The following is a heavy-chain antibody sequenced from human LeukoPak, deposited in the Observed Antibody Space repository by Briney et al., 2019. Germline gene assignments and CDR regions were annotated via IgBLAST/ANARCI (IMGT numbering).Heavy chain of an antibody. CDR2: IYTSGST. D-gene: IGHD6-13*01. CDR3: ARGTLDSSGWYLYYFDY. Sequence: SETLSLTCTVSGGSISSYYWSWIRQPAGKGLEWIGRIYTSGSTNYNPSLKSRVTMSVDTSKNQFSLKLSSVTAADTAVYYCARGTLDSSGWYLYYFDYWGQETLVTVSS. CDR1: GGSISSYY. V-gene: IGHV4-4*07. J-gene: IGHJ4*02.